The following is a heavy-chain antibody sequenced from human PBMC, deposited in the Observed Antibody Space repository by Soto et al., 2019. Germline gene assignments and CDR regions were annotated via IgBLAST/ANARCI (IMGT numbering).Heavy chain of an antibody. CDR2: INAGNGNT. CDR3: ARHRVYRGWLDY. J-gene: IGHJ4*02. Sequence: ASVKVSCKASGYTFTGYAMHWVRQAPGQRLEWMGWINAGNGNTKYSQKFQGRVTITRDTSASTAYMELSSLRSEDTAVYYCARHRVYRGWLDYWGQGTLVTVSS. V-gene: IGHV1-3*01. CDR1: GYTFTGYA. D-gene: IGHD6-19*01.